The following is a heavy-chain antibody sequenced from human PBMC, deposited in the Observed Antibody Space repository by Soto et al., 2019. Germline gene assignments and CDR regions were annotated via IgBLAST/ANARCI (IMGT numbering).Heavy chain of an antibody. CDR1: GFTFSSDG. V-gene: IGHV3-33*01. J-gene: IGHJ4*02. Sequence: QVQLVESGGGVVQPGRSLRLSCAASGFTFSSDGMHWVRQAPGKGLEWVAVIWYDGSNKYYADSVKGRFTISRDNSKNTLYLQMNSLRAEDTAVYYCARGAHYGDYGFDYWGQGTLVTVFS. CDR2: IWYDGSNK. CDR3: ARGAHYGDYGFDY. D-gene: IGHD4-17*01.